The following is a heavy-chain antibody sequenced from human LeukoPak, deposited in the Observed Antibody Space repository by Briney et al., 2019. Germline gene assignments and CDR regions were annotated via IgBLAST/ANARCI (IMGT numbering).Heavy chain of an antibody. CDR1: GFSFSSYW. CDR3: ARGGGHLDC. Sequence: AGGSLRLSCAASGFSFSSYWMSWVRQAPGKGLEWVANIKQDGSDKYYLTSVRGRFTISRDSAKNSLFLQMNSLRVEDTAVYYCARGGGHLDCWGQGTLVTVSS. V-gene: IGHV3-7*03. D-gene: IGHD4-23*01. J-gene: IGHJ4*02. CDR2: IKQDGSDK.